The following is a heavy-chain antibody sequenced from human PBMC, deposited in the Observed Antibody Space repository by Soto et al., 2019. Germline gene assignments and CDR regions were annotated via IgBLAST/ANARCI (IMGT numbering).Heavy chain of an antibody. J-gene: IGHJ6*02. V-gene: IGHV1-46*03. CDR1: GYSFRSYY. CDR2: INPTVATT. Sequence: QGQLVQSGAEVKKPGASVKVSCKASGYSFRSYYLHWVRQAPGQVLEWVGLINPTVATTSYAQKFQGRVTMTRDTSTSAVYLELGSLTSEDTAVYYCARGGYYDVLPPSRTPNGMDVWGQGTTVTVSS. D-gene: IGHD3-9*01. CDR3: ARGGYYDVLPPSRTPNGMDV.